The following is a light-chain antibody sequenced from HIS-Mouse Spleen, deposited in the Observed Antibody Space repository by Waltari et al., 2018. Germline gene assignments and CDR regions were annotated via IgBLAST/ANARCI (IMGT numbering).Light chain of an antibody. CDR1: QSVLYSSNNEDY. CDR3: QQYYSTPYT. J-gene: IGKJ2*01. Sequence: DLVMTQSPDSLAVSLGERATINCKSSQSVLYSSNNEDYLAWYQQKPGQPPKLLIYWASTRESGVPDRFSGSGSGTDFTLTISRLQAEDVAVDYCQQYYSTPYTFGQGTKLEIK. CDR2: WAS. V-gene: IGKV4-1*01.